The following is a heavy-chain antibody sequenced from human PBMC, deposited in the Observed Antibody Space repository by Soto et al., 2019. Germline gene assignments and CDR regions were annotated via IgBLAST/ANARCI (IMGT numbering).Heavy chain of an antibody. D-gene: IGHD1-26*01. CDR1: GYTFTSYG. J-gene: IGHJ4*02. Sequence: ASVKVSCKASGYTFTSYGISWVRQAPGQGLEWMGWISAYNGNTNYAQKLQGRVTMTTDTSTSTAYMELRSLRSDDTAVYYCARGPSIKIVGATIGSDYWGQGTLVTVSS. V-gene: IGHV1-18*01. CDR3: ARGPSIKIVGATIGSDY. CDR2: ISAYNGNT.